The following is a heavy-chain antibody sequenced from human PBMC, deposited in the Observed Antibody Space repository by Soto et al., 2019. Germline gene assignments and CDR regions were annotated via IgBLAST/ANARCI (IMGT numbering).Heavy chain of an antibody. CDR3: AKDMRRWLQEYYFDY. Sequence: QVQLVESGGGVVQPGRSLRLSCAASGFTFSSYGMHWVRQAPGKGLEWVAVISYDGSNKYYADSVKGRFTISRDNSKNTLYLQMNSLRAEDTAVYYCAKDMRRWLQEYYFDYWGQGTLVTVSS. CDR1: GFTFSSYG. CDR2: ISYDGSNK. J-gene: IGHJ4*02. V-gene: IGHV3-30*18. D-gene: IGHD5-12*01.